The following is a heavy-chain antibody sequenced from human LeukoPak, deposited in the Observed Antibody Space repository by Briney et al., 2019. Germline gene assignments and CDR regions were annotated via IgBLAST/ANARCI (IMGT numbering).Heavy chain of an antibody. Sequence: GGSLRLSCAASGFTFSDYYMSWIRQAPEKGLEWVSYISSSGSTIYYADSVKGRFTISRDNAKNSLYLQMNSLRAEDTAVYYCASQVGEYSSSYFDYWGQGTLVTVSS. CDR3: ASQVGEYSSSYFDY. D-gene: IGHD6-6*01. CDR2: ISSSGSTI. V-gene: IGHV3-11*01. CDR1: GFTFSDYY. J-gene: IGHJ4*02.